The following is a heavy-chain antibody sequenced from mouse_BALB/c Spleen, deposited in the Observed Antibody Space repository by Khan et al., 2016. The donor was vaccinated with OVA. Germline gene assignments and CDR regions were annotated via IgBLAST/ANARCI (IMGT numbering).Heavy chain of an antibody. CDR1: GYTFSSYW. Sequence: QVQLQQSGAEQAKPGASVKMSCKTSGYTFSSYWMHWVKQRPGQGLEWIGYINPTSGYPEYNEKFKEKAKLSADNTSSTAYKQLTSQTSEDSAVYYCARDRIDYWGQGTTLTVSS. CDR3: ARDRIDY. CDR2: INPTSGYP. J-gene: IGHJ2*01. V-gene: IGHV1-7*01.